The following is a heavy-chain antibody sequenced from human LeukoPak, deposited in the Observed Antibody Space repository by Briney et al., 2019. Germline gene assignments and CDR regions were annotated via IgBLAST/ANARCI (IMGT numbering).Heavy chain of an antibody. V-gene: IGHV1-2*02. J-gene: IGHJ3*02. CDR3: AREPMRDAFDI. Sequence: ASVKVSCKASGYTFTSYGISWVRQAPGQGLEWMGWINPNSGGTNYAQKFQGRVTMTRDTSISTAYMELSRLRSDDTAAYFCAREPMRDAFDIWGQGTIATVSS. CDR2: INPNSGGT. CDR1: GYTFTSYG.